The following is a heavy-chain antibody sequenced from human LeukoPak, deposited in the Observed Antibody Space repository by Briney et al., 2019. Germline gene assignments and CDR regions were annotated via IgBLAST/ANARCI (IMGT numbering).Heavy chain of an antibody. CDR2: ISSSSSYI. CDR3: AKDIRSRTSYYYYYYMDV. J-gene: IGHJ6*03. Sequence: PGGSLRLSCAASGFTFSSYSMNWVRQAPGKGLEWVSSISSSSSYIYYADSVKGRFTISRDNSKNSLYLQMNSLRTEDTALYYCAKDIRSRTSYYYYYYMDVWGKGTTVTVSS. D-gene: IGHD2-2*01. V-gene: IGHV3-21*04. CDR1: GFTFSSYS.